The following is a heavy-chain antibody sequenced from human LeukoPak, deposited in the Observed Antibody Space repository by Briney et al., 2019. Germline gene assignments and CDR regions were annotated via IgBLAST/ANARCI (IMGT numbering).Heavy chain of an antibody. CDR3: ARHCSGGSCYSGEYYMDV. CDR2: ISAYNGNT. CDR1: GYTFTSYG. D-gene: IGHD2-15*01. V-gene: IGHV1-18*01. Sequence: ASVKVSCKASGYTFTSYGISWVRQAPGQGLELMGWISAYNGNTNYAQKFQGRVTITADESTSTAYMELSSLRSEDTAVYYCARHCSGGSCYSGEYYMDVWGKGTTVTVSS. J-gene: IGHJ6*03.